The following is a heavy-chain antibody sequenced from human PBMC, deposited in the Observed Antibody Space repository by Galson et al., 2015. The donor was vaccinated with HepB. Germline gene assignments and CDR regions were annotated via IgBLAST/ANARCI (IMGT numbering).Heavy chain of an antibody. CDR3: ARANSYYYDSSGFNYYYYGMDV. Sequence: SVKVSCKASGGTFSSYAISWVRQAPGQGLEWMGGIIPIFGTANYAQKFQGRVTITADESTSTAYMELSSLRSEDTAVYYCARANSYYYDSSGFNYYYYGMDVWGQGTTVTVSS. CDR2: IIPIFGTA. D-gene: IGHD3-22*01. CDR1: GGTFSSYA. J-gene: IGHJ6*02. V-gene: IGHV1-69*13.